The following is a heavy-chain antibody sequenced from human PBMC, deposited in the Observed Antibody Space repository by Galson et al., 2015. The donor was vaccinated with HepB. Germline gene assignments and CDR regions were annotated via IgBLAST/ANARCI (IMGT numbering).Heavy chain of an antibody. Sequence: SLRLSCAASGFTFSSYWMSWVRQAPGKGLEWVANIKQDGSEKYYVDSVKGRFTISRDNAKNSLYLQMNSLRAEDTAVYYCARGGGPAVAATFDYWGQGTLVTVSS. CDR2: IKQDGSEK. D-gene: IGHD6-19*01. CDR1: GFTFSSYW. V-gene: IGHV3-7*03. J-gene: IGHJ4*02. CDR3: ARGGGPAVAATFDY.